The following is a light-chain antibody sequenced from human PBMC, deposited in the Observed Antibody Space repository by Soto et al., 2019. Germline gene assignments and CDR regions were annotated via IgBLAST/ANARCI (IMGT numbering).Light chain of an antibody. V-gene: IGKV3-20*01. CDR2: GAS. J-gene: IGKJ5*01. CDR3: QQYGSSLIT. Sequence: EGVLTQSPGPPSFSPGGKTTLSRRASQSVSSSYLAWYQQKPGQAPRLLIYGASTRATGIPDRFSASGSGTDFTLTISGLEPEDFAVYYCQQYGSSLITFGQGTRLEIK. CDR1: QSVSSSY.